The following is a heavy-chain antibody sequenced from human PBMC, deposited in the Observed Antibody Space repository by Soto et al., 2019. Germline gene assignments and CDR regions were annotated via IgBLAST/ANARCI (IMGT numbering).Heavy chain of an antibody. CDR2: VYSSGST. CDR1: GGSIRNYY. CDR3: ARTYDGSGPNSGGYGFDI. J-gene: IGHJ3*02. V-gene: IGHV4-59*01. D-gene: IGHD3-22*01. Sequence: SETLSLTCTVSGGSIRNYYWSWIRQPPGKGLEWIGYVYSSGSTHYNPSLQSRVTISLDTSKNQFSLKLSSVTAADTAVYYCARTYDGSGPNSGGYGFDIWGPGTMVTVSS.